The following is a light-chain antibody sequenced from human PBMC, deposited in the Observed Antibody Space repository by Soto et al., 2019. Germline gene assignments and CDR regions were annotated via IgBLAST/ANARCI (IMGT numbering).Light chain of an antibody. Sequence: QSVLTQPPSASGTPGQRVTISCSGSSSNIGSKTVNWYQQLPGTAPKLLIYSNNQRPSGVPDRFSGSKSGTSASLAISGLQSEDEADYYCAAWDDSLNALYVFGTGTKVTVL. J-gene: IGLJ1*01. V-gene: IGLV1-44*01. CDR3: AAWDDSLNALYV. CDR1: SSNIGSKT. CDR2: SNN.